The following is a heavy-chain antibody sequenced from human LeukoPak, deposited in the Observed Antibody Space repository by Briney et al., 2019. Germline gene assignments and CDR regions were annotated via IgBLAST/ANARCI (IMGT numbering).Heavy chain of an antibody. J-gene: IGHJ4*02. D-gene: IGHD4-17*01. CDR1: GFTFGAYA. V-gene: IGHV3-49*03. Sequence: PGGSLRLSCTASGFTFGAYAMSWFRQAPGEGLEWVGFIRSKAYGGTTEYAASVKGRFTISRDDSKSIAYLQMNSLKTEDTAVYYCTRDLEDDYGDQIFDYWGQGTLVTVSS. CDR2: IRSKAYGGTT. CDR3: TRDLEDDYGDQIFDY.